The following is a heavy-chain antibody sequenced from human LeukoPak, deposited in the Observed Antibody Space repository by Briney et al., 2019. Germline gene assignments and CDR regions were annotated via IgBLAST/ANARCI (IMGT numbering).Heavy chain of an antibody. J-gene: IGHJ4*02. CDR1: GFTFSSYD. V-gene: IGHV3-23*01. CDR2: ISGSGGST. D-gene: IGHD4-17*01. CDR3: AKDDYGDYVDY. Sequence: GGSLRLSCAASGFTFSSYDMSWVRQAPGKGLGWVSAISGSGGSTYYADSVKGRFTISRDNSKNTLYLQMNSLRAEDTAVYYCAKDDYGDYVDYWGQGTLVTVSS.